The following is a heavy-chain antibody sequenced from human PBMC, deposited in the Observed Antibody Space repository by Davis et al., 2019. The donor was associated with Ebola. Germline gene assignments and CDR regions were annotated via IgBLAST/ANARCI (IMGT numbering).Heavy chain of an antibody. V-gene: IGHV3-33*01. CDR2: IWYDGTNK. D-gene: IGHD3-10*01. CDR1: GFTFSSYG. CDR3: ARESYGSGSYYKRNWFHP. Sequence: GSLKISCAASGFTFSSYGMHWVRQAPGKGLEWVAVIWYDGTNKYYADSVKGRFIISRDNSKNTLYLQMNSLRDEDTAVYYCARESYGSGSYYKRNWFHPWGQGTLVTVSS. J-gene: IGHJ5*02.